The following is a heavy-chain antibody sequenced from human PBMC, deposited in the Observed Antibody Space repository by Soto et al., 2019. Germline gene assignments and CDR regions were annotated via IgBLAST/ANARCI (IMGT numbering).Heavy chain of an antibody. CDR2: IIPIFGTA. CDR3: ARPVEMATISRSYLFY. D-gene: IGHD5-12*01. J-gene: IGHJ4*02. Sequence: GASVKVSCKASGGTFSNYAINWVRQAPGQGLEWMGGIIPIFGTANYAQKFQGRVTITADESTSTAYLDLSSLRSEDTAVYYCARPVEMATISRSYLFYWGQGTLVTGSS. CDR1: GGTFSNYA. V-gene: IGHV1-69*13.